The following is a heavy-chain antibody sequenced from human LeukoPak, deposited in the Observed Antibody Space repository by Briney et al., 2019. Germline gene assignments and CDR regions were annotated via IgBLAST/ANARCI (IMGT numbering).Heavy chain of an antibody. CDR2: INPNSGGT. CDR3: ARGGRYCSSTSCYGLYYYYMDV. D-gene: IGHD2-2*01. V-gene: IGHV1-2*06. J-gene: IGHJ6*03. Sequence: GASVKVSCKASGYTFTGYYMHWVRQAPGQGLEWMGRINPNSGGTNYAQKFQGRVTMTRDTSISTAYMELSRLRSGDSAVYYCARGGRYCSSTSCYGLYYYYMDVWGKGTTVTVSS. CDR1: GYTFTGYY.